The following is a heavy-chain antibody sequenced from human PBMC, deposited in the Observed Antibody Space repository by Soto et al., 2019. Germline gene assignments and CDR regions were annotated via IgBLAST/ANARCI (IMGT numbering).Heavy chain of an antibody. CDR3: SRDQFGAPYYFMDV. J-gene: IGHJ6*03. CDR2: IKSDGSST. CDR1: GFTFSSYW. D-gene: IGHD3-3*01. V-gene: IGHV3-74*01. Sequence: EVQLVESGGGLVQPGGSLRLSCAASGFTFSSYWMHWVRQSPGKGLVWVSRIKSDGSSTTYADSVKGRFTISRDNAKNTLYLQMHSLRAEDTAVYYCSRDQFGAPYYFMDVWGKGTTVTVSS.